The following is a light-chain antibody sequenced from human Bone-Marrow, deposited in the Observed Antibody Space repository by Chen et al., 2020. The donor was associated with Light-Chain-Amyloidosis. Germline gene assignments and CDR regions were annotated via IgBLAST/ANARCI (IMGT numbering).Light chain of an antibody. CDR1: EDIRKF. CDR3: QQYDLGFT. Sequence: DIQITQSRSSLSSSVGDRVTITCQASEDIRKFLNWYKEKPGQAPKSLFYDASMLQIGVPSRVSGSGSGTDFTFTISSRQSEDMATYYCQQYDLGFTFGPGTKVDI. CDR2: DAS. V-gene: IGKV1-33*01. J-gene: IGKJ3*01.